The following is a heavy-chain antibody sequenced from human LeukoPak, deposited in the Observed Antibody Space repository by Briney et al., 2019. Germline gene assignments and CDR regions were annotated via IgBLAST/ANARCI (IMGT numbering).Heavy chain of an antibody. CDR2: VSWNSGNI. J-gene: IGHJ4*02. CDR3: AKDKRSSYPGGFDY. V-gene: IGHV3-9*01. Sequence: GGSLRLSCAAPGFTFDDYAMHWVRQAPGKGLEWVSGVSWNSGNIGYADSVKGRFTISRDNAKNSLYLQMNSLRAEDTALYYCAKDKRSSYPGGFDYWGQGTLVTVSS. CDR1: GFTFDDYA. D-gene: IGHD6-13*01.